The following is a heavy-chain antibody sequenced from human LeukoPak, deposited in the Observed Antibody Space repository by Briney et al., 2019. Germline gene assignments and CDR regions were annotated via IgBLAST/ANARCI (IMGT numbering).Heavy chain of an antibody. J-gene: IGHJ6*02. CDR1: GGTFSSYA. V-gene: IGHV1-69*04. CDR2: IIPILGIA. D-gene: IGHD3-22*01. CDR3: ARFYYDSSGYYLYPRQLTSYYYGMDV. Sequence: SVKVSCKASGGTFSSYAISWVRQAPGQGLEWMGRIIPILGIANYAQKFQGRVTITADKSTSTAYMELSSLRSEDTAVYYCARFYYDSSGYYLYPRQLTSYYYGMDVWGQGTTVTVSS.